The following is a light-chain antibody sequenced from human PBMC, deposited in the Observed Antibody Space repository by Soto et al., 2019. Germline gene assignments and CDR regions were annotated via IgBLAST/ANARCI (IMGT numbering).Light chain of an antibody. J-gene: IGKJ1*01. CDR2: AAS. Sequence: DIQLTQSPSFLSASIGDRVTFTCRASQGISSFLAWYQHTPWKAPKLLIYAASTLQSGVPSRFSGSGSGREFTVTISSLQPEDFATYYCQQLSGYPWTFGQGTKVEIK. CDR3: QQLSGYPWT. V-gene: IGKV1-9*01. CDR1: QGISSF.